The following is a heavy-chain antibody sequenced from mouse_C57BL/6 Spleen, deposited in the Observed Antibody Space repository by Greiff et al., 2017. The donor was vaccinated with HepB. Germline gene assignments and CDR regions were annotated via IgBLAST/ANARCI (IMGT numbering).Heavy chain of an antibody. CDR3: ARGDFITTVEGAMDY. Sequence: EVQLQQSGPELVKPGASVKISCKASGYTFTDYYMNWVKQSHGKSLEWIGDINPNNGGTSYNQKFKGKATLTVDKSSSTAYMELRSLTSEDSAVYYCARGDFITTVEGAMDYWGQGTSVTVSS. CDR2: INPNNGGT. D-gene: IGHD1-1*01. V-gene: IGHV1-26*01. J-gene: IGHJ4*01. CDR1: GYTFTDYY.